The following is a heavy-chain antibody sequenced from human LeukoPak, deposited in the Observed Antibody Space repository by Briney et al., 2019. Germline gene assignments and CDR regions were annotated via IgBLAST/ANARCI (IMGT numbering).Heavy chain of an antibody. CDR2: ISAYNGNT. CDR3: ARIGTYYYDSSGYRKWDY. Sequence: ASVKVSCXASGYTFTSYGISWVRQAPGQGLEWMGWISAYNGNTNYAQKLQGRVTMTTDTSTSTAYMELRSLRSDDTAVYYCARIGTYYYDSSGYRKWDYWGQGTLVTVSS. D-gene: IGHD3-22*01. CDR1: GYTFTSYG. J-gene: IGHJ4*02. V-gene: IGHV1-18*01.